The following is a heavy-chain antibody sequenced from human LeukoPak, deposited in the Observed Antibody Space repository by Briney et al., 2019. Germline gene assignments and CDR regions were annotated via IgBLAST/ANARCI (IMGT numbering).Heavy chain of an antibody. CDR2: INPNSGGT. V-gene: IGHV1-2*02. CDR1: GYTFTGYY. D-gene: IGHD6-6*01. Sequence: ASEKVSCKASGYTFTGYYMHWVRQAPGQGLEWMGWINPNSGGTNYAQKFQGRVTMTRDTSISTAYMELSRLRSDDTAVYYCARAVSIAARLALGYWGQGTLVTVSS. CDR3: ARAVSIAARLALGY. J-gene: IGHJ4*02.